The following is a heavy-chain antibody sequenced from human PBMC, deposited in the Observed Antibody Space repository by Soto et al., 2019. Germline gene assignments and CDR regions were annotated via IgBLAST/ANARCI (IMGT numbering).Heavy chain of an antibody. J-gene: IGHJ4*02. Sequence: PSETLSLTCTVSGGSISSGNYYWSWIRQPPGKGLEWIGEINHSGSTNYNPSLKSRVTISVDTSKNQFSLKLSSVTAADTAVYYCARRPVDTAMLAGGRFDYWGQGTLVTVSS. D-gene: IGHD5-18*01. CDR2: INHSGST. CDR1: GGSISSGNYY. V-gene: IGHV4-39*07. CDR3: ARRPVDTAMLAGGRFDY.